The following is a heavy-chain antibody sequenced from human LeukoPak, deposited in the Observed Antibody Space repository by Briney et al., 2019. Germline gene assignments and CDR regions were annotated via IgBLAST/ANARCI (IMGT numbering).Heavy chain of an antibody. D-gene: IGHD3-10*01. Sequence: GGSLRLSCAASGFTFSSYEMNWVRQAPGKGLEWVSYISSSGSTIYYADSVKGRFTISRDNAKNSLYLQMNSLRAEDTAVYYCARDLFGSGSFYGFWGQGTLVTVSS. CDR2: ISSSGSTI. CDR3: ARDLFGSGSFYGF. CDR1: GFTFSSYE. J-gene: IGHJ4*02. V-gene: IGHV3-48*03.